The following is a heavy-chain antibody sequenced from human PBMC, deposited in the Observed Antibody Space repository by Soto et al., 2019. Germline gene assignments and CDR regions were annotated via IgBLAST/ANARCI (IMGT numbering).Heavy chain of an antibody. CDR1: GYTLTELS. Sequence: ASVKFSCKVSGYTLTELSMHWVRQAPGKGLEWMGGFDPEDGETIYAQKFQGRVTMTEDTSTDTAYMELSSLRSEDTAVYYCATKVDTAMVTDYDYWGQGTLVTVS. CDR3: ATKVDTAMVTDYDY. D-gene: IGHD5-18*01. J-gene: IGHJ4*02. CDR2: FDPEDGET. V-gene: IGHV1-24*01.